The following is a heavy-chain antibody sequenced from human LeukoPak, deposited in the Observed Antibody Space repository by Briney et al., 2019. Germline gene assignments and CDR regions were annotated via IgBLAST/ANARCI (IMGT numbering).Heavy chain of an antibody. CDR1: GFNFTTFW. Sequence: GESLKIPCKTSGFNFTTFWIGWARPMPGKGLEWMGIIYPSDSDTRYSPSSQGQVTISADKSINTVYLHGNSLKASDTAMYYCASFHISGKSDNGLHYWGQGTLVTVSS. V-gene: IGHV5-51*01. J-gene: IGHJ4*02. D-gene: IGHD3-10*01. CDR3: ASFHISGKSDNGLHY. CDR2: IYPSDSDT.